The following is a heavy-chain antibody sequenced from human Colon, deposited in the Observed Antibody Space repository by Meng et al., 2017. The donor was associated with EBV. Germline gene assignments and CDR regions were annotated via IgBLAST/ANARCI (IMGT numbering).Heavy chain of an antibody. CDR1: GDSVSDHNHF. D-gene: IGHD3-16*01. J-gene: IGHJ4*02. CDR2: INSNWNT. CDR3: VRVRGDFDY. Sequence: QLQLQESGPGLVQPSGTLSLTCIVSGDSVSDHNHFWGWVRPAPGKGLVWVGSINSNWNTYSNPSLTSRFTMSLDTSKNQFSLTLSSVTAADTAVYYCVRVRGDFDYWGQGTLVTVSS. V-gene: IGHV4-39*07.